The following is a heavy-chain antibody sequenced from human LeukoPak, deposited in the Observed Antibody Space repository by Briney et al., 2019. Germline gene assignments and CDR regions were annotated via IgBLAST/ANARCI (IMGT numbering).Heavy chain of an antibody. J-gene: IGHJ4*02. CDR2: IYTSGST. D-gene: IGHD3-22*01. V-gene: IGHV4-4*07. CDR3: AGTMIVEGKYYFDY. CDR1: GGSISRYY. Sequence: SETLSLTCTVSGGSISRYYWSWIRQPAGKGLEWIGRIYTSGSTNYNPSLKSRVTMSVDTSKNQFSLKLSSVTAADTAVYYCAGTMIVEGKYYFDYWGQGTLVTVSS.